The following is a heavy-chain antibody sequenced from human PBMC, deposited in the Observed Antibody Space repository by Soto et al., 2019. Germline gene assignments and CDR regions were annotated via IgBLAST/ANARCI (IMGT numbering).Heavy chain of an antibody. J-gene: IGHJ4*02. Sequence: SETLSLTCAVYGGSFSGYYWSWIRQPPGKGLEWIGEINHSGSTNYNPSLKSRVTISVDTSKNQFSLKLSSVTAADTAGYYCARSPSIAARFDYWGQGTLVTVSS. CDR2: INHSGST. CDR1: GGSFSGYY. V-gene: IGHV4-34*01. D-gene: IGHD6-6*01. CDR3: ARSPSIAARFDY.